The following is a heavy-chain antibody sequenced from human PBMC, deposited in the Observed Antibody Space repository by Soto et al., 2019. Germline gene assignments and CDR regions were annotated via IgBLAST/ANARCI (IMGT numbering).Heavy chain of an antibody. CDR1: GGSFSGYY. D-gene: IGHD5-18*01. CDR3: ARAPYIYNLRYFGF. Sequence: PSETLSLTCAVYGGSFSGYYWTWIRQPPGKGLAWIGEMNHLKFTSHNPSLKRRVAISVGTSKNQFSLKLTSVTAADTALYYCARAPYIYNLRYFGFWGQGLLVTVSS. J-gene: IGHJ4*02. CDR2: MNHLKFT. V-gene: IGHV4-34*01.